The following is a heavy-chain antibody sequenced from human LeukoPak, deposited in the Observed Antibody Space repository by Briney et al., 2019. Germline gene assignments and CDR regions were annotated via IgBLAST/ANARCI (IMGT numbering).Heavy chain of an antibody. D-gene: IGHD3-16*01. Sequence: GGSLRLSCAASGFTFSTYAMTWVRQAPGKGLEWVSTIRGSGGSSYYRDSVKGRFTISRDNSKNTLYLQMSRLRVEDTAIYYCAKDPHGDYVDAFDFWGQGTMVTVSS. J-gene: IGHJ3*01. V-gene: IGHV3-23*01. CDR1: GFTFSTYA. CDR2: IRGSGGSS. CDR3: AKDPHGDYVDAFDF.